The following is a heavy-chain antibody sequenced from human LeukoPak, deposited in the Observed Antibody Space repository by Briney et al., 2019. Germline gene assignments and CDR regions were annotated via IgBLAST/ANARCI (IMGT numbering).Heavy chain of an antibody. CDR1: GFSFSGEA. V-gene: IGHV3-23*01. J-gene: IGHJ4*02. CDR3: AITSWNGYYS. CDR2: SDPTGAT. Sequence: GGSLRLSCAASGFSFSGEAISWVRQGPGKGLEWVLASDPTGATCSADSVKGRFAVSRDNSRHALYLQMNSLRVEDTAVYYCAITSWNGYYSWGQGTLVTVSS. D-gene: IGHD3-3*01.